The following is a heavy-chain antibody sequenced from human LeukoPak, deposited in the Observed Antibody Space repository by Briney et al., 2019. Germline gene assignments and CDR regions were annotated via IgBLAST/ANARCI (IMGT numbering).Heavy chain of an antibody. V-gene: IGHV1-2*02. D-gene: IGHD1-7*01. CDR1: GYTFTSYG. J-gene: IGHJ4*02. Sequence: ASVKVSCKASGYTFTSYGISWVRQAPGQGLEWMGWINPKSGGTNYAQKFQGRVTMTRDTSISTVYMELSRLRSDDTAVYYCARDRATGTISNWGQGTLVTVSS. CDR3: ARDRATGTISN. CDR2: INPKSGGT.